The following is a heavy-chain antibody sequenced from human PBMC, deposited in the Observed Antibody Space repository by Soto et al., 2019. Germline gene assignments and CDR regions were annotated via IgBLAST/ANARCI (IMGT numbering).Heavy chain of an antibody. Sequence: GVSLRLSCAASGFTFSNAWINWVRQAPGKGLEWVGRVKSKNDGGTTDFAAPVKGRFAISRDDSKNMVYLEMNSLQTEDTAIYYCTKDSYITPIIVRFDYWGHGTLVTVSS. CDR2: VKSKNDGGTT. V-gene: IGHV3-15*07. CDR1: GFTFSNAW. D-gene: IGHD3-10*01. CDR3: TKDSYITPIIVRFDY. J-gene: IGHJ4*01.